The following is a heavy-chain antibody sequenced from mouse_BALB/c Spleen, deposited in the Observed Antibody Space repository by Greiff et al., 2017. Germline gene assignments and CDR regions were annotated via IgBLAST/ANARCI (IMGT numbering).Heavy chain of an antibody. Sequence: VQLQQPGAELVKPGASVKLSCKASGYTFTSYWMHWVKQRPGQGLEWIGEINPSNGRTNYNEKFKSKATLTVDKSSSTAYMQLSSLTSEDSAVYYCAKEGGFDYWGQGTTLTVSS. CDR3: AKEGGFDY. V-gene: IGHV1S81*02. CDR2: INPSNGRT. CDR1: GYTFTSYW. J-gene: IGHJ2*01.